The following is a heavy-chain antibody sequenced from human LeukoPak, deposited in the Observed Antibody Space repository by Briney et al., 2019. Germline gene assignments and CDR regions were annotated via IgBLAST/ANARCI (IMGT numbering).Heavy chain of an antibody. CDR1: GFTFSSYS. CDR3: ARDRNGGGAFDY. J-gene: IGHJ4*02. D-gene: IGHD3-10*01. CDR2: ISSSSTYI. Sequence: PGGSLRLSCADSGFTFSSYSMNWIRQAPGKGLEWVSSISSSSTYIYYADSVKGRFTISRDNAKNSLYLQMNSLRDEDTAVYYCARDRNGGGAFDYWGQGTLVTVSS. V-gene: IGHV3-21*01.